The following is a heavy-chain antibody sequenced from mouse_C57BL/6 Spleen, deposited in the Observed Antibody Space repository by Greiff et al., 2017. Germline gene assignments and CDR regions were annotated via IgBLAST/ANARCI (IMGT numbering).Heavy chain of an antibody. J-gene: IGHJ2*01. V-gene: IGHV14-2*01. Sequence: EVKLMESGAELVKPGASVKLSCTASGFNIKDYYMHWVKQRTEQGLEWIGRIDPEDGETKYAPKFQGKATITADTSSNTAYLQLSSLTSEDTAVYYCARRTTVVAWYVDYWGQGTTLTVSS. D-gene: IGHD1-1*01. CDR2: IDPEDGET. CDR3: ARRTTVVAWYVDY. CDR1: GFNIKDYY.